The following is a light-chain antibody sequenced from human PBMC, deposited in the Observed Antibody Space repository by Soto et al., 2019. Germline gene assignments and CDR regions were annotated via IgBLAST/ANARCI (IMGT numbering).Light chain of an antibody. J-gene: IGLJ1*01. V-gene: IGLV1-44*01. CDR3: ASWDDSLNGYV. Sequence: QLVLTQPPSASGTPGQRVTISCSGSSSNIGSHTINWFQQLPGTAPKLLIYSNNQRPSGVPDRVSGSKSGTSASLAISGLQSDDEAEYYCASWDDSLNGYVFGTGTKLTVL. CDR1: SSNIGSHT. CDR2: SNN.